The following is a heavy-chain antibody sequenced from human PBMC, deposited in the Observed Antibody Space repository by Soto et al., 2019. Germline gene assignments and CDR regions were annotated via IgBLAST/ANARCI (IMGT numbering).Heavy chain of an antibody. V-gene: IGHV4-59*08. J-gene: IGHJ3*02. CDR3: ARQFYDDYIWGSYRQHAFDI. CDR1: GGSISSYY. D-gene: IGHD3-16*02. CDR2: IYYSGST. Sequence: PSETLSLTCTASGGSISSYYWSWIRQPPGKGLEWIGYIYYSGSTNYNPSLKSRVTISVDTSKNQFSLKLSSVTAADTAVYYCARQFYDDYIWGSYRQHAFDIWGQGTMVTVSS.